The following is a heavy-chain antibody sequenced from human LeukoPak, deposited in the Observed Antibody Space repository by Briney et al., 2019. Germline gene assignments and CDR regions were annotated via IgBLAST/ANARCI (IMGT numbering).Heavy chain of an antibody. CDR1: GGSISSSSYY. CDR2: IYYSGST. CDR3: ARTVEMATIDY. Sequence: KASETLSLTCTVSGGSISSSSYYWGWIRQPPGKGLEWIGSIYYSGSTYYNPSLKSRVTISVDTSKNQFSLKLSSVTAADTAVYYCARTVEMATIDYWRQGTLVTVSS. V-gene: IGHV4-39*01. J-gene: IGHJ4*02. D-gene: IGHD5-24*01.